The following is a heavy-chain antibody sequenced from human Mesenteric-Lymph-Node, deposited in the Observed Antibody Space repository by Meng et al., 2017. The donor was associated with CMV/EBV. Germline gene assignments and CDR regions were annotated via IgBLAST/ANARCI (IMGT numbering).Heavy chain of an antibody. CDR3: ARGGYRPYCGGDCLGFDP. J-gene: IGHJ5*02. CDR2: INPNSGGT. CDR1: GYTFTGYY. Sequence: ASVKVSCKASGYTFTGYYMHWVRQAPGQGLEWMGWINPNSGGTNYAQKFQGRVTMTRDTSISTAYMELSRLRSDDTAVYYCARGGYRPYCGGDCLGFDPWGQGTLVTVSS. V-gene: IGHV1-2*02. D-gene: IGHD2-21*01.